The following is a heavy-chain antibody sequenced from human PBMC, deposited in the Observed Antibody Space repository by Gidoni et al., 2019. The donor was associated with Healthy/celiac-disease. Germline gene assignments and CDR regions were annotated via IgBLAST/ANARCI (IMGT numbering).Heavy chain of an antibody. J-gene: IGHJ6*02. CDR3: ARDGDWNNRLAYYYGMDV. CDR1: GYTFTSYG. D-gene: IGHD1-1*01. Sequence: QVQLVPSGAEVKKPGASVKVSCKASGYTFTSYGISWVRQAPGQGLEWMGWISAYNGNTNYAQKLQGRVTMTTDTSTSTAYMELRSLRSYDTAGYYCARDGDWNNRLAYYYGMDVWGQGTTVTVSS. CDR2: ISAYNGNT. V-gene: IGHV1-18*01.